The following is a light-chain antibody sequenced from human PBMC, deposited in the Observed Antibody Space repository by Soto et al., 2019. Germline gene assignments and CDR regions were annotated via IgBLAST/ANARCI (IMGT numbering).Light chain of an antibody. Sequence: DIVLTQSPGTLSLSPGERAILSCRASQSVSSNYLAWHQQKSGQAPRLLIYAASSRATGIPDRFSGSGSGTDFTLTISRLEPEDFAVYYCQHYGALPKTFGQGTKVDIK. CDR3: QHYGALPKT. J-gene: IGKJ1*01. V-gene: IGKV3-20*01. CDR2: AAS. CDR1: QSVSSNY.